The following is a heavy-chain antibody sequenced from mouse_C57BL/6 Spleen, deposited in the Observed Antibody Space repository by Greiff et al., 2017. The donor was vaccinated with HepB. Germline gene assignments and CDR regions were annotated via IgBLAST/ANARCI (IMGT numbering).Heavy chain of an antibody. J-gene: IGHJ2*01. CDR2: IRNKANGYTT. D-gene: IGHD4-1*01. Sequence: EVQLVESGGGLVQPGGSLSLSCAASGFTFTDYYMSWVRQPPGKALEWLGFIRNKANGYTTEYSASVKGRFTISRDNSQSILYLQMNALRAEDSATYYCARSFNWDYFDYWGQGTTLTVSS. CDR3: ARSFNWDYFDY. CDR1: GFTFTDYY. V-gene: IGHV7-3*01.